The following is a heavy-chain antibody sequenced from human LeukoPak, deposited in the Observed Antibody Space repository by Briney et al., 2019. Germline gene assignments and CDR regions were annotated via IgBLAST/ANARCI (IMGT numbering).Heavy chain of an antibody. V-gene: IGHV1-2*02. CDR1: GYTFTGYY. D-gene: IGHD3-10*01. J-gene: IGHJ3*02. Sequence: ASVKVSCKASGYTFTGYYMHWVRQAPGQGLEWMGWINPNSGGTNYAQKFQGRVTMTRDTSISTAYMEPSRLRSDDTAVYYCARDTMVRGENAFDIWGQGTMVTVSS. CDR3: ARDTMVRGENAFDI. CDR2: INPNSGGT.